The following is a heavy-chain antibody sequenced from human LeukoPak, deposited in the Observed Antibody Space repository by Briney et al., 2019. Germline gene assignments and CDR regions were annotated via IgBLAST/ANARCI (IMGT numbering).Heavy chain of an antibody. D-gene: IGHD3-3*01. CDR2: INHSGST. Sequence: SETLSLTCAVYGGSFSGYYWSWIRQPPGKGLEWIGEINHSGSTNYNPSLKSRVTISVDTSKNQFSLKLSSVTAADTAVYYCARESIFSYYDFWSGRANFDYWGQGTLVTVSS. CDR3: ARESIFSYYDFWSGRANFDY. J-gene: IGHJ4*02. V-gene: IGHV4-34*01. CDR1: GGSFSGYY.